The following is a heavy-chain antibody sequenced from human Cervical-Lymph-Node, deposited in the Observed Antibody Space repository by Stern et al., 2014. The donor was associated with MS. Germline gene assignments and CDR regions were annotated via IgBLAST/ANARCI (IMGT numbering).Heavy chain of an antibody. Sequence: EVQLVESGAEVKKPGESLKISCKGSGYSFATYWIGWVRQMPGKGLEWMGIIYPGDSDTRYSPSFQGQVTISADKSISTAFLQWSSLKASDTAMYFCARPNYYATSGHVDYWGQGTLVTVSA. V-gene: IGHV5-51*03. J-gene: IGHJ4*02. CDR1: GYSFATYW. CDR3: ARPNYYATSGHVDY. CDR2: IYPGDSDT. D-gene: IGHD3-22*01.